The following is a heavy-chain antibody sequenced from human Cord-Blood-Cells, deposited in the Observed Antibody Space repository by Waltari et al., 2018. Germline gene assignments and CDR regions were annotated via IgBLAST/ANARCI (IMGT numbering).Heavy chain of an antibody. CDR3: ARRVRDGHYNWFDP. J-gene: IGHJ5*02. CDR2: IYYSGST. CDR1: GGSISRSSYY. Sequence: QLQLQESGPGLVEPSETLSLTRTVSGGSISRSSYYCGRIRQPPGKGREWIGSIYYSGSTNYNPPLKSRVTISLDTSKNQFSLKLSSVTAADTAVYYCARRVRDGHYNWFDPLGQGTLVTVSS. V-gene: IGHV4-39*01.